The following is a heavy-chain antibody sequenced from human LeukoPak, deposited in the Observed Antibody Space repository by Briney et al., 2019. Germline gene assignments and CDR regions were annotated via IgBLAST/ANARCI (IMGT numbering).Heavy chain of an antibody. D-gene: IGHD2-2*01. CDR3: ARLGSYCFSASCYSGMDV. CDR1: GGSISSNTYY. V-gene: IGHV4-39*01. Sequence: PSETLSLTCTVSGGSISSNTYYWGWIRQPPGTGLEWIGSIYFSGSTYSNPSLKSRVTISVDTTKNQFSLQLSSVTAADTAMYYCARLGSYCFSASCYSGMDVWGQGTTVTVSS. CDR2: IYFSGST. J-gene: IGHJ6*02.